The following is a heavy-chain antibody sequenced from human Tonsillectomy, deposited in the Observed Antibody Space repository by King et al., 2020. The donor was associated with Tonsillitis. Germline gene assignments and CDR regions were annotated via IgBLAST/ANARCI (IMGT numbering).Heavy chain of an antibody. V-gene: IGHV3-21*01. CDR1: GFTFNTCG. CDR3: TRWETLGPTTGFDY. J-gene: IGHJ4*02. Sequence: VQLVESGGGLVKPGGSLRLSCVTSGFTFNTCGMNWVRQAPGKGLEWVSSISPTGRSIYYTDSVKGRFTISRDNAKNSLYLQINSLRAEDTAVYYCTRWETLGPTTGFDYWGQGTLVTVSS. CDR2: ISPTGRSI. D-gene: IGHD1-26*01.